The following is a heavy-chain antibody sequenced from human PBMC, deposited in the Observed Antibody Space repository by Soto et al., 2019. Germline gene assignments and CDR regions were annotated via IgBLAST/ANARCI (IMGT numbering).Heavy chain of an antibody. Sequence: TSETLSLTCTVSGDSISSSYWNWIRQAPGKGLEWIGYIDDTGSTNYNPSLKSRVTLSVDPSNNQYPLKLSSVTAADTAVYYCARGVLEWLLRDSYYYYMDVWGKGTTVTVSS. CDR3: ARGVLEWLLRDSYYYYMDV. CDR2: IDDTGST. V-gene: IGHV4-59*01. D-gene: IGHD3-3*01. J-gene: IGHJ6*03. CDR1: GDSISSSY.